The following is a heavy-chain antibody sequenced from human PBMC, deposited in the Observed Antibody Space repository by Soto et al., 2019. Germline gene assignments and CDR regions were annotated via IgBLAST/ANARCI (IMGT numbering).Heavy chain of an antibody. CDR1: GGSISSGGYY. CDR2: IYYSGST. V-gene: IGHV4-31*03. Sequence: QVQLQESGPGLVKPSQTLSLTCTVSGGSISSGGYYWSWIRQHPGKGLEWIGYIYYSGSTYYNPSLNSRVTISVDTSKNQFSLKLSSVTAADTAVYYCARDRIAVVVAANYGMDVWGQGTTVTVSS. J-gene: IGHJ6*02. CDR3: ARDRIAVVVAANYGMDV. D-gene: IGHD2-15*01.